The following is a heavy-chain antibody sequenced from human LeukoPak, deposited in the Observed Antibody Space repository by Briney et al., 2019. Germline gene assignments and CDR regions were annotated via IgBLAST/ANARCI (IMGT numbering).Heavy chain of an antibody. V-gene: IGHV3-21*01. Sequence: GGSLRLSCAASGFTFSTYSMNWVRQAPGKGLEWVSSISSNSDYLHYADSVKGRFTSSRDNAKNSLYLQMNSLRAEDTAVYYCASFRYPTWGQGTTVTVSS. CDR3: ASFRYPT. CDR2: ISSNSDYL. D-gene: IGHD1-1*01. CDR1: GFTFSTYS. J-gene: IGHJ6*02.